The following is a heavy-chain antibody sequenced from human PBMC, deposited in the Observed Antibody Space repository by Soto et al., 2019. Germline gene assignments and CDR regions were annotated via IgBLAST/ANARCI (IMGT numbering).Heavy chain of an antibody. Sequence: EVQLLESGGGLVQPGGSLRLSCAASGFTFSSYAMSWVRQAPGKGLEWVSAISGSGGSTYYADSVKGRFTISRDNSKNTLYQQMNSLRAEDTAVYYCAKGVREQLVRGDYFDYWGQGTLVTVSS. CDR3: AKGVREQLVRGDYFDY. V-gene: IGHV3-23*01. CDR1: GFTFSSYA. CDR2: ISGSGGST. D-gene: IGHD6-13*01. J-gene: IGHJ4*02.